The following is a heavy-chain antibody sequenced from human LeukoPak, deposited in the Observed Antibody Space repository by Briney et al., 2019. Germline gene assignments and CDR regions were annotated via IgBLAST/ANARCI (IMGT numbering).Heavy chain of an antibody. Sequence: SETLSLTCTVSGGSISSYYWSWIRQPAGKGLEWIGRIYTSGSTNYNPSLKSRVTMSVDTSKNQFSLKLSSVTAADTAVYYCARQVEMATIFAFDIWGQGTMVTVSS. CDR1: GGSISSYY. CDR2: IYTSGST. J-gene: IGHJ3*02. CDR3: ARQVEMATIFAFDI. V-gene: IGHV4-4*07. D-gene: IGHD5-24*01.